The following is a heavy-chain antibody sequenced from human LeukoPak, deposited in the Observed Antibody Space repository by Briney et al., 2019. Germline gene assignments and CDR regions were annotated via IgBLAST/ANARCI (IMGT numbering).Heavy chain of an antibody. Sequence: ASVKLSCKASGYTFTSYYMHWVRQAPGQGLEWMGIINPSGGSTSYAQKFQGRVTMTRDTSTSTVYMELSSLRSEDTAVYYCASPGGPSGSYNRYYYYGMDVWGQGTTVTVSS. CDR1: GYTFTSYY. CDR3: ASPGGPSGSYNRYYYYGMDV. J-gene: IGHJ6*02. V-gene: IGHV1-46*01. D-gene: IGHD3-10*01. CDR2: INPSGGST.